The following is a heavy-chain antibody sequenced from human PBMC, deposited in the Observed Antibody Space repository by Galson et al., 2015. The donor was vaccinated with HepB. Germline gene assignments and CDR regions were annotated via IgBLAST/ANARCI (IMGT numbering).Heavy chain of an antibody. CDR1: GYTFTSYA. V-gene: IGHV1-3*01. D-gene: IGHD6-13*01. J-gene: IGHJ2*01. CDR3: ARDLGQQLGKDGLWYFDL. CDR2: INAGNGNT. Sequence: SVKVSCKASGYTFTSYAMHWVRQAPGQRLEWMGWINAGNGNTKYSQKFQGRVTITRDTSASTAYMELSSLRSEDTAVYYCARDLGQQLGKDGLWYFDLWGRGTLVTVSS.